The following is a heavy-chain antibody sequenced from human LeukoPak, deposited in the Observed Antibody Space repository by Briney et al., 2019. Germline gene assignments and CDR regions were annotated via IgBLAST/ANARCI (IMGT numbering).Heavy chain of an antibody. V-gene: IGHV3-9*01. Sequence: PGRSLRLSCAASGFTFENYAMHWVRQAPGKGLEWVSGIRWNGSDIGYADSVKGRFTISRDDAKNSLYLQINNLRTEDTALYYCVKDTSRTGWHRGAIDIWGQGTMVTVSS. CDR3: VKDTSRTGWHRGAIDI. J-gene: IGHJ3*02. D-gene: IGHD3/OR15-3a*01. CDR1: GFTFENYA. CDR2: IRWNGSDI.